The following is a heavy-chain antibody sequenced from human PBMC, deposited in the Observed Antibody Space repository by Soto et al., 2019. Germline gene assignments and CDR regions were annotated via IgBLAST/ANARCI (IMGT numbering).Heavy chain of an antibody. CDR3: AKVPSIAAAGTSDIDY. CDR1: GFTFSSYG. D-gene: IGHD6-13*01. J-gene: IGHJ4*02. CDR2: ISYDGSNK. V-gene: IGHV3-30*18. Sequence: HPGGSLRLSCAASGFTFSSYGMHWVRQAPGKGLEWVAVISYDGSNKYYADSVKGRFTISRDNSKNTLYLQMNSLRAEDTAVYYYAKVPSIAAAGTSDIDYWGQGT.